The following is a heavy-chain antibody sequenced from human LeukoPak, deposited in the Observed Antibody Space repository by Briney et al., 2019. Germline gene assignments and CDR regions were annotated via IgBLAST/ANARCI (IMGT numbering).Heavy chain of an antibody. CDR3: ARGPIIDIVVIPAAADYYHMDV. D-gene: IGHD2-2*01. CDR2: ISAYNGNT. V-gene: IGHV1-18*01. CDR1: GYTLTSYG. Sequence: PGASVKVSCKASGYTLTSYGISWVRQAPGQGLEWMGWISAYNGNTRYAQKLQGRVTMTTDSSTSTAYTKLRSLRSDDTAVYYCARGPIIDIVVIPAAADYYHMDVWGKGTTVTVSS. J-gene: IGHJ6*03.